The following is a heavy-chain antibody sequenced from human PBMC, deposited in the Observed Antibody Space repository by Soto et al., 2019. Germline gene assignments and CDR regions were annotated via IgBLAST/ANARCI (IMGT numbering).Heavy chain of an antibody. CDR3: ARREIQGPIDY. D-gene: IGHD1-26*01. V-gene: IGHV4-28*01. Sequence: QVQLQESGPGLVKPSDTLSLTCAVSGYSISSSNWWGWIRQPPGKGLEWIGYIYYSGTTYYNPSLKSRVTXSXXTSKNPFSLKLTSVTAVDTAVYYCARREIQGPIDYWGQGTLVTVSS. J-gene: IGHJ4*02. CDR1: GYSISSSNW. CDR2: IYYSGTT.